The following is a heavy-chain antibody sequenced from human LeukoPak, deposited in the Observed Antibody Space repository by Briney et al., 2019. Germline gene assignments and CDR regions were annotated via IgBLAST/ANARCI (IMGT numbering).Heavy chain of an antibody. CDR3: AKDPSVVTAFYFDY. Sequence: GGSLRLSCAASGFTVSSNYMSWVRQAPGKGLEWVSAISGSGGSTYYADSVKGRFTISRDNSKNTLYLQMNSLRAEDTAVYYCAKDPSVVTAFYFDYWGQGTLVSVSS. CDR1: GFTVSSNY. CDR2: ISGSGGST. J-gene: IGHJ4*02. D-gene: IGHD2-21*02. V-gene: IGHV3-23*01.